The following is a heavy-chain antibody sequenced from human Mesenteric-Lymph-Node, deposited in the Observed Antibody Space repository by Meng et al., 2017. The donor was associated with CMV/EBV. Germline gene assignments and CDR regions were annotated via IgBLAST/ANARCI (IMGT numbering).Heavy chain of an antibody. CDR2: INPNSGGT. J-gene: IGHJ4*02. D-gene: IGHD3-22*01. V-gene: IGHV1-2*02. Sequence: SVTVSCKASGYTFTGYYMHWVRQAPGQGLEWMGWINPNSGGTNYAQKFQGRVTMTRDTSISTIYMELGRLRADDTAVYYRARADSSGYGGYWGQGTLVTVSS. CDR3: ARADSSGYGGY. CDR1: GYTFTGYY.